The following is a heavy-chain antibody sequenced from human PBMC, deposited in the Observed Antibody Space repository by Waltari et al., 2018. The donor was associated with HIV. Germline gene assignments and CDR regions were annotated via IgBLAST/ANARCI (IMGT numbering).Heavy chain of an antibody. CDR1: GYPFTNYD. D-gene: IGHD2-21*01. J-gene: IGHJ5*02. V-gene: IGHV1-8*02. CDR2: MNPSTGNA. CDR3: STSRPGAMCGDA. Sequence: QGQLVQSGAEVKQSGASVRISCKASGYPFTNYDINWRRQATGQGLEWMGWMNPSTGNAVFAHNFQGRVVMTRDIPINTAYMELRGLTSHDAAVYYCSTSRPGAMCGDAWGQGTLGTVSS.